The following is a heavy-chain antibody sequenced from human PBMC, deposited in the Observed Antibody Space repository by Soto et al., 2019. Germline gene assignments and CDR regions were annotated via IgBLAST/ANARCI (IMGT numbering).Heavy chain of an antibody. D-gene: IGHD3-22*01. J-gene: IGHJ3*02. V-gene: IGHV4-38-2*01. CDR1: GYSISSGYY. Sequence: SETLSLPCAVSGYSISSGYYWGWIRQPPGKGLEWIGSIYHSGSSYYNPSLKSRVTISVDTSKKQFPLKLTFVSAADTAVYYCATHRNYDSSGYSIWGQGTMVTVS. CDR3: ATHRNYDSSGYSI. CDR2: IYHSGSS.